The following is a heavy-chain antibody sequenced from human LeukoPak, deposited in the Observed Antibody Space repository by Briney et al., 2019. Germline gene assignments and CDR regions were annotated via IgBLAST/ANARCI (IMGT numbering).Heavy chain of an antibody. D-gene: IGHD3-22*01. J-gene: IGHJ4*02. Sequence: SETLSLTCTVSGYSISSGYYWGWIRQPPGKGLEWIGSIYHSGSTYYNPSLKSRVTISVDTSENQFSLKLSSVTAADTAVYYCARDYYDSSGYYVPYYFDYWGQGTRVTVSS. CDR1: GYSISSGYY. CDR2: IYHSGST. CDR3: ARDYYDSSGYYVPYYFDY. V-gene: IGHV4-38-2*02.